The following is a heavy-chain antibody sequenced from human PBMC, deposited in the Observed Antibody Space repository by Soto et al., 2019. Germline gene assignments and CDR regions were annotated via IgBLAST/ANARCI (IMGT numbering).Heavy chain of an antibody. Sequence: ASVKVSCKASGHTFTGYYMHWVRQAPGQGLEWMGWINPNSGGTNYAQKFQGWVTMTRDTSISTAYMELSRLRSDDTAVYYCARERIPMVRGNWFDPWGQGTLVTVSS. V-gene: IGHV1-2*04. CDR3: ARERIPMVRGNWFDP. CDR2: INPNSGGT. J-gene: IGHJ5*02. CDR1: GHTFTGYY. D-gene: IGHD3-10*01.